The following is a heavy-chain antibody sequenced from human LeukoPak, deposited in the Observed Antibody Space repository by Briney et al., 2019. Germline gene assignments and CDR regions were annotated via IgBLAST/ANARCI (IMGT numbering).Heavy chain of an antibody. Sequence: TGGSLRLSCAASGFTFDDYAMHWVRQAPGKGLEWVSGISWNSGSIGYADSVKGRFTISRDNAKNPLYLQMNSLRAEDTALYYCAKSVTYCYDSSGYTFGGQGTLVTVSS. D-gene: IGHD3-22*01. CDR1: GFTFDDYA. J-gene: IGHJ4*02. CDR3: AKSVTYCYDSSGYTF. V-gene: IGHV3-9*01. CDR2: ISWNSGSI.